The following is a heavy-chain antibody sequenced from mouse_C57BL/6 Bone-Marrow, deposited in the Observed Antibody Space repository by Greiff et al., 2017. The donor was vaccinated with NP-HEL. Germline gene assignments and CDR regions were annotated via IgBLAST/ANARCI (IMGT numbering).Heavy chain of an antibody. CDR3: ASDRGRGFAY. V-gene: IGHV2-6*01. CDR2: IWGVGCT. Sequence: VQLVESGPGLVAPSQSLSITCTVSGFSLTSYGVDWVRQSPGKGLEWLGVIWGVGCTNYNSALKSRLSTCKDNSKSQVFLKMNSRQTDDTAMYYCASDRGRGFAYWGQGTLVTVSA. D-gene: IGHD3-1*01. J-gene: IGHJ3*01. CDR1: GFSLTSYG.